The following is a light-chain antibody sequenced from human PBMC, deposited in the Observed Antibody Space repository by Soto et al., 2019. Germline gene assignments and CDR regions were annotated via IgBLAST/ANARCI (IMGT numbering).Light chain of an antibody. J-gene: IGLJ7*01. CDR2: EVS. V-gene: IGLV2-23*02. Sequence: QSVLTQPASVSGSPGQSITISCTGTSSDVGTYNLVSWYQQHPGKAPKLMIYEVSKRPSGVSNRFSGSKSGNTASLTISGLQAEDEADYYCCSYAGSSIKYVFGIGTQLTVL. CDR3: CSYAGSSIKYV. CDR1: SSDVGTYNL.